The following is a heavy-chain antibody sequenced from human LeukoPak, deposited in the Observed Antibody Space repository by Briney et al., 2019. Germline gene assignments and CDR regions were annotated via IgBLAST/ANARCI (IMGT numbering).Heavy chain of an antibody. Sequence: QPGGSLRLSCAASGFTVSSNYMSWVRQAPGKGLEWVSSIYSGGSTYYTDSVKGRFTISRDSSKNTLYLQMNSLRAEDTAVYYCARDLAGYNSFDYWGQGTLVTVSS. CDR3: ARDLAGYNSFDY. J-gene: IGHJ4*02. D-gene: IGHD5-24*01. V-gene: IGHV3-66*01. CDR2: IYSGGST. CDR1: GFTVSSNY.